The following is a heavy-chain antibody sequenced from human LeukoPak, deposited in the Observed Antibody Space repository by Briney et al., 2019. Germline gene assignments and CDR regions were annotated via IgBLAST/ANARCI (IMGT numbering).Heavy chain of an antibody. CDR3: ARDRVGTLY. J-gene: IGHJ4*02. Sequence: GGSLRLSCAAFGFTFSSYEMIWVRQAPGKGLECVSYISSSGSTIYYADSVKGRFTISRDNAKSTLYLQMNSLRAEDTAVYYCARDRVGTLYWGQGTLVTVSS. CDR2: ISSSGSTI. D-gene: IGHD4-23*01. CDR1: GFTFSSYE. V-gene: IGHV3-48*03.